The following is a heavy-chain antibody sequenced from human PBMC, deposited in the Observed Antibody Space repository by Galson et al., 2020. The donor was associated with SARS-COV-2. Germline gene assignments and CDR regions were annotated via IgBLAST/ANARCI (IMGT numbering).Heavy chain of an antibody. CDR1: GGSISSYY. CDR3: ARYGVVDYYDSSGYDTNAFDI. V-gene: IGHV4-59*01. D-gene: IGHD3-22*01. Sequence: SATLSLTCTVSGGSISSYYWSWTRQPPGNALEWIRYNYSSGSSNYNPSLKSRVTISVATSKNQFSLKLSSVTAADTAVYYCARYGVVDYYDSSGYDTNAFDIWGQGTMVTVSS. J-gene: IGHJ3*02. CDR2: NYSSGSS.